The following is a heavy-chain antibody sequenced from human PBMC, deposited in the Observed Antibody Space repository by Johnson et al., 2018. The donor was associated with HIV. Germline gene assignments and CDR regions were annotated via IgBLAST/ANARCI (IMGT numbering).Heavy chain of an antibody. Sequence: EMQLVESGGGLVQPGGSLRLSCAASGFTFSSYWMHWVRQAPGKGLVWVSRINSDGSSTSYADSVKGRFTISRDNSKNTVYLETNSLRPEDTAVYYCAKWKYCSGDNCYSEFGVFDDAFDIWGQGTMVTVSS. CDR1: GFTFSSYW. V-gene: IGHV3-74*02. CDR3: AKWKYCSGDNCYSEFGVFDDAFDI. D-gene: IGHD2-15*01. CDR2: INSDGSST. J-gene: IGHJ3*02.